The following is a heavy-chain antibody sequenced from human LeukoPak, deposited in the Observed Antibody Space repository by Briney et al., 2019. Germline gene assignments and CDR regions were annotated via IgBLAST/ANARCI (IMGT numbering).Heavy chain of an antibody. D-gene: IGHD3-3*01. CDR3: AKDKMYSDFWSGHDVFDI. CDR1: GFTFSNYA. V-gene: IGHV3-23*01. J-gene: IGHJ3*02. CDR2: ISGSGDNT. Sequence: GGSLRLSCAASGFTFSNYAMSWVRQAPGKGLEWVSVISGSGDNTYYADSVKGRFTISRDNSKTTLYLQMNSLRAEDTAVYYCAKDKMYSDFWSGHDVFDIWGQGTMVTVSS.